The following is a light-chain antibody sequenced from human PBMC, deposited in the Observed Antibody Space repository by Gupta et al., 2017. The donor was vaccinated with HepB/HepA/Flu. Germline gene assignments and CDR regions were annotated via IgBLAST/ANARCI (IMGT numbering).Light chain of an antibody. J-gene: IGLJ2*01. CDR2: EDT. CDR1: KLGDKY. V-gene: IGLV3-1*01. CDR3: QAWDTNTAQVV. Sequence: SYELTQPPSVSVSPGQTAIITCSGDKLGDKYACWYQQKPGQSPVLVIYEDTKRPSGIPERFPGSNSGNTATLTISGTQAMDEADYYCQAWDTNTAQVVFGGGTKLTVL.